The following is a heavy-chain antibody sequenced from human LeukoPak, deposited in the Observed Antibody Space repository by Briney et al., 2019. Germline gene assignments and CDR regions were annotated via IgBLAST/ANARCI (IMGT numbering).Heavy chain of an antibody. CDR1: GFTFSNYA. D-gene: IGHD2-15*01. CDR2: ISSNGGST. V-gene: IGHV3-64*01. CDR3: ARSRPIVTGLDN. J-gene: IGHJ4*02. Sequence: GGSLRLSCAASGFTFSNYALYWVRQAPGKGLEYVSVISSNGGSTYYANSVKGRFTISRDNSKNTLYLQMYSLRPEDMSVYYCARSRPIVTGLDNWGQGTLVAVSS.